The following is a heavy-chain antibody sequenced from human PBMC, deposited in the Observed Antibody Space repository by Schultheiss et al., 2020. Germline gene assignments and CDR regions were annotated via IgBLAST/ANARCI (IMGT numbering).Heavy chain of an antibody. CDR3: ARDLGRSGSYYYYGMDV. Sequence: GGSLRLSCVASGFTFSSYSMNWVRQAPGKGLEWVAVMSYDGNNRYYADSMKGRFTISRDNSKNTLYLQMNSLRAEDTAVYYCARDLGRSGSYYYYGMDVWGQGTTVTVSS. J-gene: IGHJ6*02. V-gene: IGHV3-30*03. CDR2: MSYDGNNR. CDR1: GFTFSSYS. D-gene: IGHD3-3*01.